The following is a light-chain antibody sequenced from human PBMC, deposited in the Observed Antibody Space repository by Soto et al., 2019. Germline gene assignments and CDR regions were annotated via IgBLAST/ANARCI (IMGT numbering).Light chain of an antibody. Sequence: IKKTLSPSSLSASVGDRVTITCRASQGIRNDLGWYQQKPGKAPKRLIYAASSLQSGVPSRFSGSGSGTEFTLTITSLEPEDFAVYSCQQCSDWPITFGQGTKVDIK. J-gene: IGKJ1*01. CDR2: AAS. CDR1: QGIRND. V-gene: IGKV1-17*01. CDR3: QQCSDWPIT.